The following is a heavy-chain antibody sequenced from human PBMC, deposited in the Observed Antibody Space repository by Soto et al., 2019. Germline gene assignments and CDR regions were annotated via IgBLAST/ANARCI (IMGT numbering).Heavy chain of an antibody. J-gene: IGHJ5*01. D-gene: IGHD2-21*02. CDR3: ARHPRFSGRTVWFDP. CDR1: GFSLTNYW. Sequence: PGESLKISCKASGFSLTNYWISWVRQMPGKGLEWMGNIYPDDSDTRYSPSFEGQVTISADKSISTAFLQWSSLKASDTAIYYCARHPRFSGRTVWFDPWGQGILVTLSS. V-gene: IGHV5-51*01. CDR2: IYPDDSDT.